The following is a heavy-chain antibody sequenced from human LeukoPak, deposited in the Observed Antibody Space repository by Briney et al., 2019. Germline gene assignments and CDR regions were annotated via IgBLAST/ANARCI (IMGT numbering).Heavy chain of an antibody. D-gene: IGHD6-13*01. Sequence: PGGSLRLSCAASGFTFSSYWMSWVRQAPGKGLEWVANIKQDGSEKYYVDSVKGRFTISRDNAKNSLYLQMNSLRAEDTAVYYCARPLYSSSRGDLDYWGQGTLVTVSS. V-gene: IGHV3-7*01. CDR3: ARPLYSSSRGDLDY. CDR2: IKQDGSEK. J-gene: IGHJ4*02. CDR1: GFTFSSYW.